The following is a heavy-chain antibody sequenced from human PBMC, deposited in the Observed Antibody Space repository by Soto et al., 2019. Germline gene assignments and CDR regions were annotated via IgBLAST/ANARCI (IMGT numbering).Heavy chain of an antibody. D-gene: IGHD6-19*01. J-gene: IGHJ5*02. Sequence: QVQLVQSGAEVKKPGSSVKVSCKASGGTFSSYAISWVRQAPGQGLEWMGGIIPIFGTANYAQKFQGRVTITEDEPTSTADMELSSLRSEDTAVYYCASRKQWLHWFDPWGQGTLVTVSS. V-gene: IGHV1-69*12. CDR3: ASRKQWLHWFDP. CDR2: IIPIFGTA. CDR1: GGTFSSYA.